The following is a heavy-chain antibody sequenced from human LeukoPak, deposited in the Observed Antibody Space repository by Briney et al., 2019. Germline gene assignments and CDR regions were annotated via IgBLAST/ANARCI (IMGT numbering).Heavy chain of an antibody. CDR1: GGSISSGGYY. D-gene: IGHD1-26*01. CDR3: ARVLSTSYYDMDV. J-gene: IGHJ6*02. CDR2: IYYSGST. V-gene: IGHV4-31*03. Sequence: SETLSLTCTVSGGSISSGGYYWSWIRQHPGKGLEWIGYIYYSGSTYYNPSLKSRVTISVDTSKNQFSLKLSSVTAADTAVHYCARVLSTSYYDMDVWGQGTTVTVSS.